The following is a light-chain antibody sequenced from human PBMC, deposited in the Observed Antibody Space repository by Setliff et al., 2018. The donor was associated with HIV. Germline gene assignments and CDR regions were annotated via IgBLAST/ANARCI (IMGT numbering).Light chain of an antibody. V-gene: IGLV2-18*02. CDR3: SSHRGSSYV. CDR2: EVT. Sequence: QSALTQPPSVSGSPGQSVTISCTGTSSDVGRYNRVSWYQQPPGTAPKLMIYEVTNRPSGVPDRFSGSKSGSTASLTISGLQAEDEGDYYCSSHRGSSYVFGTGTKVTVL. J-gene: IGLJ1*01. CDR1: SSDVGRYNR.